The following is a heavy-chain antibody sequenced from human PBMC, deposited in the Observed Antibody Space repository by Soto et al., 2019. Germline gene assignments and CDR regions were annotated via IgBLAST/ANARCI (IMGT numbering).Heavy chain of an antibody. CDR3: ARSYCSTSTCYSYWLDP. J-gene: IGHJ5*02. CDR1: GFRFTYYG. Sequence: GASVKVSCKVSGFRFTYYGITWVRQAPGQGLEWMGWISAHNGNTNYAQKLEGRVTMTTDTSTSTAYMELRSLRSDDTAVYYCARSYCSTSTCYSYWLDPWGQGTLVTVSS. CDR2: ISAHNGNT. V-gene: IGHV1-18*04. D-gene: IGHD2-2*02.